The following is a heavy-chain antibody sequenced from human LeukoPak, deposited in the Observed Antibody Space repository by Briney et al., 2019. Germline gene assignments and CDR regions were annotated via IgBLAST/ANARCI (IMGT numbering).Heavy chain of an antibody. Sequence: GASVKVSCKASGYTYTTDGISWVRQAPGQGLEWMGWIDTYSGKTNYAQRFQGRVTMTSDTSTSTAYMELRSLRSDDTAVYYCARDRYCSITKCYNWFDPWGQGTLVTVSS. CDR2: IDTYSGKT. V-gene: IGHV1-18*01. CDR3: ARDRYCSITKCYNWFDP. J-gene: IGHJ5*02. D-gene: IGHD2-2*01. CDR1: GYTYTTDG.